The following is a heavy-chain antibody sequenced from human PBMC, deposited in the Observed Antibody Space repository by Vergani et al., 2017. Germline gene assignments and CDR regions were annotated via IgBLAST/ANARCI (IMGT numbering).Heavy chain of an antibody. CDR3: ARGYGSGSFGDY. D-gene: IGHD3-10*01. CDR2: ISSSSSYI. CDR1: GFTFSSYS. J-gene: IGHJ4*02. Sequence: EVQLVESGGGLVKPGGSLRLSCAASGFTFSSYSMNWVRQAPGKGLEWVSSISSSSSYIYYADSVKGRFTISRDNAKNSLYLQMYSLRAEDTAVYYCARGYGSGSFGDYWGQGTLVTVSS. V-gene: IGHV3-21*01.